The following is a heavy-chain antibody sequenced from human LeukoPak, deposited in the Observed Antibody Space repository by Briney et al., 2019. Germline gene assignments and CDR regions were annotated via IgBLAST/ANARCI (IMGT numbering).Heavy chain of an antibody. V-gene: IGHV4-4*02. CDR2: IYHSGST. CDR3: ARGELLFPYYFDY. CDR1: GGSISSSNW. Sequence: PSETLSLTCAVSGGSISSSNWWSWVRQPPGKGLEWIGEIYHSGSTNYNPSLKSRVTISVDKSKNQFSLKLSSVTAADTAVYYCARGELLFPYYFDYWGQGTLVTVSS. J-gene: IGHJ4*02. D-gene: IGHD1-26*01.